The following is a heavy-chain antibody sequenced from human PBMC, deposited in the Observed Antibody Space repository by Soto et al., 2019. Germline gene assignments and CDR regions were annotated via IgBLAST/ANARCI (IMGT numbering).Heavy chain of an antibody. Sequence: PGGSLRLSCTTSGFSFINYAMIWVRQAPGKGLEWVSAITSRADSTYSADSVKGRFTISRGNSQSTLYLQMTGLRAEDTAVYFCAKDRDTGWYSAFDYWGQGALVTVSS. V-gene: IGHV3-23*01. D-gene: IGHD6-19*01. CDR3: AKDRDTGWYSAFDY. J-gene: IGHJ4*02. CDR1: GFSFINYA. CDR2: ITSRADST.